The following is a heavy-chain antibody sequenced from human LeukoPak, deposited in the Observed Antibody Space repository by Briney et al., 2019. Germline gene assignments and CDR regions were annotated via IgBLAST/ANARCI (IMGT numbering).Heavy chain of an antibody. CDR2: IIPIFGTA. V-gene: IGHV1-69*13. D-gene: IGHD3-22*01. CDR3: ARVARRPNYYDSSGYYFARGNQFDY. J-gene: IGHJ4*02. Sequence: SVKVSCKASGGTFSSYAISWVRQAPGQGLEWMGGIIPIFGTANYAQKFQGRVTITADESTSTAYMELSSLRSEDTAVYYCARVARRPNYYDSSGYYFARGNQFDYWGQGTLVTVSS. CDR1: GGTFSSYA.